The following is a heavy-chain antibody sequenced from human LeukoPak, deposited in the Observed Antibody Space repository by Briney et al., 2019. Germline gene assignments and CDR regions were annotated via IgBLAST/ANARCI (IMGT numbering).Heavy chain of an antibody. CDR3: AKDDYYGSGSSDY. D-gene: IGHD3-10*01. Sequence: GGSLGLSCAASGFIFSSYAMSWVRQAPGKGLEWVSAISGSGGSTYYADSVKGRFTISRDNSKNTLYLQMNSLRAEDTAVYYCAKDDYYGSGSSDYWGQGTLVTVSS. J-gene: IGHJ4*02. CDR1: GFIFSSYA. CDR2: ISGSGGST. V-gene: IGHV3-23*01.